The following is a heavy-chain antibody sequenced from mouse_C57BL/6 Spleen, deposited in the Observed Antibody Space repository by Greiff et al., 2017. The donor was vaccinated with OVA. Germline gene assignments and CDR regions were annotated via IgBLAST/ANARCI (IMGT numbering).Heavy chain of an antibody. V-gene: IGHV1-82*01. CDR3: AREDDVYTFDY. Sequence: QVQLKQSGPELVKPGASVKISCKASGYAFSSSWMNWVKQRPGKGLEWIGRIYPGDGDTNYNGKFKGKATLTADKSSSTAYMQLSSLTSEDSAVYFCAREDDVYTFDYSGQGTTLTVSA. CDR1: GYAFSSSW. D-gene: IGHD2-3*01. J-gene: IGHJ2*01. CDR2: IYPGDGDT.